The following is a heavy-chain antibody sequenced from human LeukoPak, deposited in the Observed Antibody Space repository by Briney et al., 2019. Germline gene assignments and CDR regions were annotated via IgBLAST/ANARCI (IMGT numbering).Heavy chain of an antibody. CDR3: AREGDGYNSYYFDY. J-gene: IGHJ4*02. CDR1: GFTFSSYW. D-gene: IGHD5-24*01. V-gene: IGHV3-74*01. CDR2: INTDGIT. Sequence: GGCLRLSCAASGFTFSSYWMHWVRQAPGKGLVWVSRINTDGITSYADSVKGRLTISRDNAKNSLYLQMNSLRAEDTAVYYCAREGDGYNSYYFDYWGQGTLVTVSS.